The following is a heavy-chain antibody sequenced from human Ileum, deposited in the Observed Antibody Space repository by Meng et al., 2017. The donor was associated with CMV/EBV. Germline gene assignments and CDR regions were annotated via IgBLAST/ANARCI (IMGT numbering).Heavy chain of an antibody. CDR3: GRNGYYSLDY. Sequence: LTCAVPGDSFSSDVWWSWVRQPPGKGLEWIGEMHHGGTTTYNPSLKSRVTISLDESKSEFSLRLTSPTAADTALYYCGRNGYYSLDYWGQGTLVTVSS. D-gene: IGHD3-22*01. J-gene: IGHJ4*02. CDR2: MHHGGTT. CDR1: GDSFSSDVW. V-gene: IGHV4-4*02.